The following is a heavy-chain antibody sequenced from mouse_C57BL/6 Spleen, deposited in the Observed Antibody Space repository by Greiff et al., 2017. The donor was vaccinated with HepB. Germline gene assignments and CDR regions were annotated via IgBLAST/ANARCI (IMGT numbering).Heavy chain of an antibody. V-gene: IGHV1-80*01. CDR2: IYPGDGDT. Sequence: QVQLQQSGAELVKPGASVKISCKASGYAFSSYWMNWVKQRPGKGLEWIGQIYPGDGDTNYNGKFKGKATLTADKSSSTAYMQLSSLTSEDSAAYFCAREGGYDYDRAWFAYWGQVTLATVSA. CDR1: GYAFSSYW. CDR3: AREGGYDYDRAWFAY. J-gene: IGHJ3*01. D-gene: IGHD2-4*01.